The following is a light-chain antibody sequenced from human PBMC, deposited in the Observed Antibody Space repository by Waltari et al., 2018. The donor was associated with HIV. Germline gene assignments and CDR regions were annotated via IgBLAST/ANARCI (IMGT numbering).Light chain of an antibody. CDR3: QRFSTSPPDT. CDR2: AAS. V-gene: IGKV3-20*01. J-gene: IGKJ2*01. Sequence: EIVWTQSPGPLSLSPGARATLSCRRSQHIISNYLDWYQQKPGQAPRLLIYAASSRAPGIPDRFSGSGSGTDFTLTISRLEPEDFAVYYCQRFSTSPPDTFGQGTKLEI. CDR1: QHIISNY.